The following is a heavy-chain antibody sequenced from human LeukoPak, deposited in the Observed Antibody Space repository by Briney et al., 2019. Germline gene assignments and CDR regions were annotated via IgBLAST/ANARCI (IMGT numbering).Heavy chain of an antibody. CDR2: IYPGDSDT. V-gene: IGHV5-51*01. J-gene: IGHJ4*02. D-gene: IGHD5-18*01. CDR3: ARRPRRIQLWLGFYFDY. Sequence: GESLKISCKGSGYSFTSYWSGWVRQMPGKGLEWMGIIYPGDSDTRYSPSFQGQVTISADKSISTAYLQWSSLKASDTAMYYCARRPRRIQLWLGFYFDYWGQGTLVTVSS. CDR1: GYSFTSYW.